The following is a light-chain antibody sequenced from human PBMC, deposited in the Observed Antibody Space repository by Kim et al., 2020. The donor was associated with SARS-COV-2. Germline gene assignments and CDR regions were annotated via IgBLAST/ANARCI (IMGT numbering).Light chain of an antibody. Sequence: EIVMTQSPAPLSVSPGERATLSCRASQSVSSNLAWYQQTPGQAPRLLINGASTRATGIPARFSGSGSGTEFTLTISSLQSEDFAVYYGQQYNNWPRTFGAGTQVDIK. CDR1: QSVSSN. CDR2: GAS. CDR3: QQYNNWPRT. V-gene: IGKV3-15*01. J-gene: IGKJ3*01.